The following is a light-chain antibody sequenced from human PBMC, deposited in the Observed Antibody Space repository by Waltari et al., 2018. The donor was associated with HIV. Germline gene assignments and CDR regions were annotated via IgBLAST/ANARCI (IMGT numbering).Light chain of an antibody. CDR2: GAS. V-gene: IGKV3-20*01. J-gene: IGKJ1*01. Sequence: EIVWTQSPGSLSLSPGERATLSCRASQTVSSSQLAWYQQKPGQAPRRLIYGASTRATGTPDRFSGSGSGTDFTLTITRLEREDFAVYYCQQYGRSPWTFGQGTKVEIK. CDR3: QQYGRSPWT. CDR1: QTVSSSQ.